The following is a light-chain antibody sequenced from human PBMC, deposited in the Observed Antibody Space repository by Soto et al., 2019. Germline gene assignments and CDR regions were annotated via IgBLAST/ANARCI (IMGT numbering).Light chain of an antibody. J-gene: IGLJ2*01. CDR1: SSDIGGYNY. V-gene: IGLV2-14*01. Sequence: QSALTQPASVSGSPGQSITISCTGTSSDIGGYNYVSWFQQHPGKAPKLIIYDVNNRPSGVSNRFSGSKSGTTASLAISGLQAEDEAEYFCSSYAGTNTLVLFGGGPKLTVL. CDR2: DVN. CDR3: SSYAGTNTLVL.